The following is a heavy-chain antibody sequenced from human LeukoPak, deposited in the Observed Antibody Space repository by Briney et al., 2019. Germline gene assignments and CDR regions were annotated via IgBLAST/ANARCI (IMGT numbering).Heavy chain of an antibody. V-gene: IGHV1-2*02. CDR2: INPNSGGT. J-gene: IGHJ4*02. Sequence: ASVKVSCKASGYTFTGYYMHWVRQAPGQGLEWMGWINPNSGGTNYAQNFQGRVTMTRDTSISTAYMELSRLRSDDTAVYYCARDLYYYDSSGFFDYWGQGTLVTVSS. CDR1: GYTFTGYY. CDR3: ARDLYYYDSSGFFDY. D-gene: IGHD3-22*01.